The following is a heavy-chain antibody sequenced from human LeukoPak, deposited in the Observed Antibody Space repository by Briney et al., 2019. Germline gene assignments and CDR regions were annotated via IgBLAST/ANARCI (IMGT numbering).Heavy chain of an antibody. Sequence: GGSLRLSCAASGFTFSTYNMNWVRQAPGKGLEWVSFISSSSSYIHYADSVKGRFTISRDNANNSLYLQVNSLRAEDTAVYYCARDGSGYWGQGTLVTVSS. CDR1: GFTFSTYN. J-gene: IGHJ4*02. D-gene: IGHD3-10*01. CDR3: ARDGSGY. CDR2: ISSSSSYI. V-gene: IGHV3-21*01.